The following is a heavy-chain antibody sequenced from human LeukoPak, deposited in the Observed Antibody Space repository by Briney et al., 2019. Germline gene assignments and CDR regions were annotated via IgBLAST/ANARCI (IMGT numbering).Heavy chain of an antibody. Sequence: SVKVSCKASGFTFTRYTMQWVRQARGQRLEWIGWIAVGSGNTNYAQKFQERVTITRDMSTSTAYMELSSLRSEDTAVYYCAAPGCSYAYGIDGFDIWGQGTMVTVSS. J-gene: IGHJ3*02. CDR1: GFTFTRYT. CDR3: AAPGCSYAYGIDGFDI. CDR2: IAVGSGNT. V-gene: IGHV1-58*02. D-gene: IGHD5-18*01.